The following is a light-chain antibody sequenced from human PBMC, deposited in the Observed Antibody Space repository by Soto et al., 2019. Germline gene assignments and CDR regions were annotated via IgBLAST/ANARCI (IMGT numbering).Light chain of an antibody. V-gene: IGKV3-20*01. Sequence: EIVLTQSPGTLSLSPGERATLSCRASQTVSSSYLAWYQQKPGQAPRLLIYGASSRATGIPDRFSGSGSGTDFTLTISRLEPEDFAVYYCQQYGSSLFGGGTKVEMK. CDR3: QQYGSSL. CDR2: GAS. J-gene: IGKJ4*01. CDR1: QTVSSSY.